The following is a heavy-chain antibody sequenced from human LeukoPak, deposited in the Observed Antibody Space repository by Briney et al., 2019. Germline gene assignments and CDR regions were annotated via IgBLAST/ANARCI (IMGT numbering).Heavy chain of an antibody. V-gene: IGHV3-23*01. CDR3: AKDTPMAAAEFIPFFDY. D-gene: IGHD6-13*01. CDR2: ISGSGGST. CDR1: GFTFSSYA. Sequence: KTGGSLRLSCAASGFTFSSYAMSWVRQAPGKGLEWVSAISGSGGSTYYADSVKGRFSISRENSKNALYLQMNSLRAVDTAVYYCAKDTPMAAAEFIPFFDYWGQGTLVTVSS. J-gene: IGHJ4*02.